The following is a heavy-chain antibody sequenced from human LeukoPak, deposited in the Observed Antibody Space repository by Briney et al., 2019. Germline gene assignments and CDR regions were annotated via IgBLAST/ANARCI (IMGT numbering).Heavy chain of an antibody. V-gene: IGHV4-34*01. D-gene: IGHD3-3*01. CDR2: INHSGST. CDR1: GGSFSGYY. CDR3: ARVRSGYYRPDAFDI. J-gene: IGHJ3*02. Sequence: SETLSLTCAVYGGSFSGYYWSWIRQPPGKGLEWIGEINHSGSTNYNPSLKNRVTISVDTSKNQFSLKLSSVTAADTAVYYCARVRSGYYRPDAFDIWGQGTMVTVSS.